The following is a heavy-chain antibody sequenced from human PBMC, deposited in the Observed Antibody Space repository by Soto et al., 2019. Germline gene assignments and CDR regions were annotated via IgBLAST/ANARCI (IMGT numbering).Heavy chain of an antibody. D-gene: IGHD3-3*01. Sequence: QVQLVQSGAEVKKPGASVRVSCKASGYTFSGYDINWVRQATGQGLEWMGWVSPDSGSTGYAGIFQGRVTMTWDRSKTAAYMVLSSMTSEESAVYYCARATELRYVEWSVYRGGNYAMDVWGQGTTVTLSS. J-gene: IGHJ6*02. V-gene: IGHV1-8*01. CDR3: ARATELRYVEWSVYRGGNYAMDV. CDR2: VSPDSGST. CDR1: GYTFSGYD.